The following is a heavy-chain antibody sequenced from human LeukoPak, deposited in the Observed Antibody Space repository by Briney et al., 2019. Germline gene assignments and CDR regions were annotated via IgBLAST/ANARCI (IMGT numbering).Heavy chain of an antibody. V-gene: IGHV4-34*01. CDR2: INHSGST. CDR1: GGSFSGYY. D-gene: IGHD3-10*01. CDR3: ARLIWFGESTGDY. J-gene: IGHJ4*02. Sequence: SETLSLTCAVYGGSFSGYYWGWIRQPPGKGLEWIGEINHSGSTNYNPSLKSRVTVSVDTSKNQFSLKLSSVTAADTAVYYCARLIWFGESTGDYWGQGTLVTVSS.